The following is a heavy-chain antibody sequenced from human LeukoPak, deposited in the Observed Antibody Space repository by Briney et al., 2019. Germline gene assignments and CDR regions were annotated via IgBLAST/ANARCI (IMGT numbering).Heavy chain of an antibody. CDR1: GVSFSGYY. Sequence: PSETLSLTCAVYGVSFSGYYWSWIRQPPGKGLEWIGEINHSGSTNYNPSLKSRVTISVDTSKNQFSLKLSSVTAADTAVYYCARGRQWLGGDWGQGTLVTVSS. V-gene: IGHV4-34*01. J-gene: IGHJ4*02. CDR3: ARGRQWLGGD. D-gene: IGHD6-19*01. CDR2: INHSGST.